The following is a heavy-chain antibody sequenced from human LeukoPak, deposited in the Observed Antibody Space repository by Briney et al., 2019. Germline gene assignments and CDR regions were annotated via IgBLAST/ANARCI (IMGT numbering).Heavy chain of an antibody. CDR2: INHSGST. J-gene: IGHJ4*02. V-gene: IGHV4-34*01. Sequence: SETLSLTCAVYGGSFSGYYWSWIRQPPGKGLEWIGEINHSGSTNYNPSLKSRVTISVDTSKNQFSLKLSSVTAADTAVYYCARGQGTIAARSSDYWGQGTLVTVSS. CDR3: ARGQGTIAARSSDY. D-gene: IGHD6-6*01. CDR1: GGSFSGYY.